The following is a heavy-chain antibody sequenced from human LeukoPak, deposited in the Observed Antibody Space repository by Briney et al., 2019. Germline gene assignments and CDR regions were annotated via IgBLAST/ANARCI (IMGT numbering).Heavy chain of an antibody. V-gene: IGHV3-30*02. Sequence: GWSVRVSCSASGFTLSNFGMHWVRQAPGKGLDWVAFIHFDRSNTNYRASLKGRFTTSRDNFRNTVYLQIKSLYPDDTGMDLCLEGGFCSIAGCSNLGRFDPWGQGTQVTVS. CDR2: IHFDRSNT. CDR1: GFTLSNFG. CDR3: LEGGFCSIAGCSNLGRFDP. J-gene: IGHJ5*02. D-gene: IGHD2-15*01.